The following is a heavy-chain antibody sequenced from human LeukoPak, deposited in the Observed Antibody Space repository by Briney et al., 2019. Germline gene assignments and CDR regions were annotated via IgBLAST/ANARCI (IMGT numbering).Heavy chain of an antibody. CDR2: INHSGST. V-gene: IGHV4-34*09. CDR1: GGSFSGYY. CDR3: ARVHPPSSGWGLGPFDY. D-gene: IGHD6-19*01. Sequence: SETLSLTCAVYGGSFSGYYWSWIRQPPGKGLEWIGEINHSGSTNYNPSLKSRVTISVDTSKNQFSLKLSSVTAADTAVYYCARVHPPSSGWGLGPFDYWGQGTLVTVSP. J-gene: IGHJ4*02.